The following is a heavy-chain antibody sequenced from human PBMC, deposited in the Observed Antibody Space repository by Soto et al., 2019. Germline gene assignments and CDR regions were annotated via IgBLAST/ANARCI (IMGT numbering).Heavy chain of an antibody. CDR3: ARLQLGGDRMLNWFDP. CDR1: GYIFTKYG. Sequence: QVPVVQSGPELKKPGASVKVSCKAQGYIFTKYGIGWVRQAPGHGLEWMGLINVYNGDRKVAQKFQDRVSMTTDTATDTAYMELKSLWSGDTAVYYCARLQLGGDRMLNWFDPWGQGTLVTVSS. J-gene: IGHJ5*02. D-gene: IGHD2-21*02. V-gene: IGHV1-18*01. CDR2: INVYNGDR.